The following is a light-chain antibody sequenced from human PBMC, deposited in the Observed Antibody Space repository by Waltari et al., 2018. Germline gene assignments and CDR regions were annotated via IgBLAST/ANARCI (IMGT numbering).Light chain of an antibody. J-gene: IGKJ2*01. V-gene: IGKV3-15*01. Sequence: DIVMTQSPAPLSVSPGERAPLPCRASQSVGSNLAWYQQKPGQALRLLIFAASRRATGIPARFSGSGSGTEFTLTIGSLQSEDFAVYYCQQYNNWPPYTFGQGTKLEIK. CDR2: AAS. CDR3: QQYNNWPPYT. CDR1: QSVGSN.